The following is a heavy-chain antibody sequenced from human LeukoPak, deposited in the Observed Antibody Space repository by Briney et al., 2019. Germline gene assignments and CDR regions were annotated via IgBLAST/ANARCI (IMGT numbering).Heavy chain of an antibody. CDR2: IYHSGST. CDR1: GHSISSHHY. CDR3: AKNLTRKAFDV. Sequence: PSETLSLTCSVSGHSISSHHYWAWIRQPPGKGLEWIGTIYHSGSTYYNPSLKSRVTLSVDTSKNEFSLNLKSVTAADTAMYYCAKNLTRKAFDVWGQGTMVIVSA. D-gene: IGHD1-14*01. J-gene: IGHJ3*01. V-gene: IGHV4-38-2*01.